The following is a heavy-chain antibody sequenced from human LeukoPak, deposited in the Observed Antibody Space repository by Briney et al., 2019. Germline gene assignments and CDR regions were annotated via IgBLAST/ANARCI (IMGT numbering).Heavy chain of an antibody. CDR3: ARQPRYCSGGSCSLFDYFDY. V-gene: IGHV5-10-1*01. D-gene: IGHD2-15*01. CDR1: GYSFTSYW. J-gene: IGHJ4*02. Sequence: GESLKISCKGSGYSFTSYWITWVRQMPRKGLEWMGRIDPSDSYTNYNPSFQGHVTISADKSISTGYLQWSSLKASDTAMYYCARQPRYCSGGSCSLFDYFDYWGQGTLVTVSS. CDR2: IDPSDSYT.